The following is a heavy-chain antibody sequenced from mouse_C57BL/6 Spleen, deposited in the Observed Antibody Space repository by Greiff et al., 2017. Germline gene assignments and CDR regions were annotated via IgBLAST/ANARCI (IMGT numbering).Heavy chain of an antibody. CDR2: IYPGSGST. CDR1: GYTFTSYW. V-gene: IGHV1-55*01. CDR3: ARGNGAMDY. D-gene: IGHD2-1*01. Sequence: QVQLQQPGAELVKPGASAKMSCKASGYTFTSYWLTWVKQRPGQGLEWIGDIYPGSGSTNYNEKFKSKATLTVDTSSSTAYMQLSSLTSEDSAVYYCARGNGAMDYWGQGTSVTVSS. J-gene: IGHJ4*01.